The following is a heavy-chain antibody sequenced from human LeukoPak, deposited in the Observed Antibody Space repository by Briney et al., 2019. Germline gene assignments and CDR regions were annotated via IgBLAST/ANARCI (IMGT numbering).Heavy chain of an antibody. D-gene: IGHD3-3*01. V-gene: IGHV1-8*01. CDR1: GYTFTSYD. J-gene: IGHJ3*02. Sequence: GASVKVSCKASGYTFTSYDINWVRQATGQGLEWMGWMNPNSGNTGYAQKFQGRVTMTRNTSISTAYMELSSLRSEDTAVYYCARGGLRFLEWLWTHAFGIWGQGTMVTVSS. CDR2: MNPNSGNT. CDR3: ARGGLRFLEWLWTHAFGI.